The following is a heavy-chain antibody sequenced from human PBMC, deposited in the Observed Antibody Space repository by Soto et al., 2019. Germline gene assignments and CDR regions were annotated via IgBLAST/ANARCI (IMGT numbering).Heavy chain of an antibody. CDR1: GFTFSDYY. V-gene: IGHV3-11*05. Sequence: GGSLRLSCAASGFTFSDYYMSWIRQAPGKGLEWVSYISTSSSYTNYADSVKGRFTISRDNAKNSLYLQMSSLRAEDTAVYYCARVRSGWAQVVVYWGQATRVSVFS. D-gene: IGHD6-19*01. CDR2: ISTSSSYT. CDR3: ARVRSGWAQVVVY. J-gene: IGHJ4*02.